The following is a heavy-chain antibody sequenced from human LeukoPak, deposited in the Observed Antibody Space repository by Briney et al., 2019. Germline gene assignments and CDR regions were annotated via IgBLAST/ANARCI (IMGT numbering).Heavy chain of an antibody. Sequence: GASVKVSCKASGYTFTAYYMHWVRQAPGQGPEWMGWINPKSGGTNYAQKFQVRVTMTRDTSISTAYMELSSLRSEDTAVYYCARTDLSWIQLWQSSGAFDIWGQGTMVTVSS. CDR1: GYTFTAYY. J-gene: IGHJ3*02. CDR2: INPKSGGT. CDR3: ARTDLSWIQLWQSSGAFDI. V-gene: IGHV1-2*02. D-gene: IGHD5-18*01.